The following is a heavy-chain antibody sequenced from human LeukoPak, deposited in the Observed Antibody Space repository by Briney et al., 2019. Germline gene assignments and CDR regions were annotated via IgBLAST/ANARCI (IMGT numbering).Heavy chain of an antibody. J-gene: IGHJ4*02. CDR3: VKITSVTGGDC. CDR2: ISSNGGSS. V-gene: IGHV3-64D*09. Sequence: GGSLRLSSSASGFTFSAYAMYWVRQAPGEGLEYVSGISSNGGSSFYADSVKGRFTISRDNSKNTLYLQMSSLRAEDTAVYYCVKITSVTGGDCWGQGTRLTVSS. D-gene: IGHD1-1*01. CDR1: GFTFSAYA.